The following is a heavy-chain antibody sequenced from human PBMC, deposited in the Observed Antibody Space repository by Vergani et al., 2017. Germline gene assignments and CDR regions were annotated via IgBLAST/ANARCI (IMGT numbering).Heavy chain of an antibody. J-gene: IGHJ4*02. D-gene: IGHD6-13*01. CDR3: ARDLVAAASPGAFDY. V-gene: IGHV1-46*01. CDR2: INPSGGST. CDR1: GYTFSSYY. Sequence: QVQLVQSGAEVKKPGASVKVSCKASGYTFSSYYMHWVRQAPGQGLEWMGIINPSGGSTRYAQKFQGRVTMTRDTSTSTVYMELSSLRSEDTAVYYCARDLVAAASPGAFDYWGQGTLVTVSS.